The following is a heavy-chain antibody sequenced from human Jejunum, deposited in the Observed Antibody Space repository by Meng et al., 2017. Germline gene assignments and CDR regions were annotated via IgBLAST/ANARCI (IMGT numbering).Heavy chain of an antibody. Sequence: VERVGSGGGLVQTGGSLRLSCAASGFTFSRYDMSWVRQAPGKGLEWVSVISGSGGSTYYTDSVKGRFTISRDNSKNTLYLQMNSLRAEDTAVYYCAKKACESTSCYRWYYWGQGTLVTVSS. J-gene: IGHJ4*02. CDR3: AKKACESTSCYRWYY. D-gene: IGHD2-2*02. CDR2: ISGSGGST. CDR1: GFTFSRYD. V-gene: IGHV3-23*04.